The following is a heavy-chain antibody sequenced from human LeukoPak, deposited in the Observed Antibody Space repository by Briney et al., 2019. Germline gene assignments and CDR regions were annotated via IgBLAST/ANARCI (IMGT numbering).Heavy chain of an antibody. J-gene: IGHJ3*02. CDR2: TYYRSEWYN. D-gene: IGHD7-27*01. CDR3: AKSKLGENGFDI. Sequence: SQTLSLTCAISGDSVSSNSAAWNWIRQSSSRGLEWLGRTYYRSEWYNDYALSVKSRITINPDTSKNQFSLQLNSVTPEDTAVYYCAKSKLGENGFDIWGQGTVVTVSS. V-gene: IGHV6-1*01. CDR1: GDSVSSNSAA.